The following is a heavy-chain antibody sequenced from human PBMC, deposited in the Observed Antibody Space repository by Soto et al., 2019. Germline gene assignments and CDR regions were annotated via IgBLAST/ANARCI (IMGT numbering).Heavy chain of an antibody. J-gene: IGHJ4*02. V-gene: IGHV4-31*03. D-gene: IGHD3-3*01. CDR1: GGSLSSGGYY. Sequence: QVQLQESGPGLVKPSQTLSLTCTVSGGSLSSGGYYWSWIRQHPGKGLEWIGYIYYSGSTYYNPSLKGRVTISVDTSKNQFSLKLSSVTAADPAVYYCARRLRFQYYFDYWGQGTLVTVSA. CDR3: ARRLRFQYYFDY. CDR2: IYYSGST.